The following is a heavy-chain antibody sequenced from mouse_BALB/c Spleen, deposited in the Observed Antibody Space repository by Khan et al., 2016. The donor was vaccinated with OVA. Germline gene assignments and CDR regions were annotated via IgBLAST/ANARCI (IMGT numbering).Heavy chain of an antibody. Sequence: EVQLQESGPGLVNPSQALSLTCTVTGYSITSDYAWNWIRQFPGNKLDWMGYINYSGNTSYNPSLKSRISITRDTSKNQFFLQLNSVTTEDTATYDGARWFVYWGQGTLVTVSA. J-gene: IGHJ3*01. CDR2: INYSGNT. CDR1: GYSITSDYA. CDR3: ARWFVY. V-gene: IGHV3-2*02.